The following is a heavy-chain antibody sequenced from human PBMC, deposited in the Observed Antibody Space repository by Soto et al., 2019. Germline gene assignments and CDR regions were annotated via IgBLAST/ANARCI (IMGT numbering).Heavy chain of an antibody. CDR1: GFSLSTSGMC. D-gene: IGHD6-19*01. V-gene: IGHV2-70*11. CDR3: ARTGAFSSGWPTLQGAYDY. Sequence: SGPTLVNPTQTLTLTCTFSGFSLSTSGMCVSWVRQPPGKALEWLARIDWDDDKYYSTSLKTRLTISKDTSKNQVVLTMTNMDPVDTATYYCARTGAFSSGWPTLQGAYDYWGQGTLVTVSS. CDR2: IDWDDDK. J-gene: IGHJ4*02.